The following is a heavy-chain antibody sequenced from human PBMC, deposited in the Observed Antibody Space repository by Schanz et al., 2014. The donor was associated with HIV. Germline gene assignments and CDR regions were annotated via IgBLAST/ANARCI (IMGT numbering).Heavy chain of an antibody. CDR3: ARVSWGSSWSLDY. CDR2: IDTRSNYK. Sequence: EVQLVESGGGFVQPGGSLRLSCAASGFTFSTYTMNWVRKAPGKGLEWVSSIDTRSNYKYYADSVMGRFTISRDNAKKSLYLQMNNLRDEDTAVYFCARVSWGSSWSLDYWGQGTLVTVSS. D-gene: IGHD6-13*01. CDR1: GFTFSTYT. V-gene: IGHV3-21*04. J-gene: IGHJ4*02.